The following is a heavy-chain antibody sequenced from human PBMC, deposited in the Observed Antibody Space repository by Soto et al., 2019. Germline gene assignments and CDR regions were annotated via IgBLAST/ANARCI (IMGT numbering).Heavy chain of an antibody. J-gene: IGHJ4*02. CDR1: AGFASRGTYY. Sequence: SQALCLRKTCSAGFASRGTYYLGRIPQQPGKGLEWIGSSMYYSGRTYYNPSLESRLTVSIDTSKNQFSLRLSSVTAADTAVYYCVRHGVYSATYSYLDYWAQVALVTVS. D-gene: IGHD1-26*01. V-gene: IGHV4-39*01. CDR2: SMYYSGRT. CDR3: VRHGVYSATYSYLDY.